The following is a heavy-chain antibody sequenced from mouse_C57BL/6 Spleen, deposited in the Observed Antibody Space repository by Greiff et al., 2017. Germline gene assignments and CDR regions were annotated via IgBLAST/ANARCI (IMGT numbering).Heavy chain of an antibody. CDR3: VGDRGDTWLAY. CDR1: GFTFNTYA. D-gene: IGHD3-3*01. V-gene: IGHV10-3*01. J-gene: IGHJ3*01. Sequence: EVMLVESGGGLVQPKGSLKLSCAASGFTFNTYAMHWVRQAPGKGLEWVARIRSKSSNYATYYADSGKDRFTISSDDSPSMLYLQMNNLKTEDTAMDYCVGDRGDTWLAYWGQGTLVTVSA. CDR2: IRSKSSNYAT.